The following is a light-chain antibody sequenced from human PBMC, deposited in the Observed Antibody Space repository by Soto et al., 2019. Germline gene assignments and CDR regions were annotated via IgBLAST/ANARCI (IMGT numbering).Light chain of an antibody. J-gene: IGLJ1*01. Sequence: QSVLTQPASVSGSPGQSITISCTGTSSDFGSYNLVSWYQQHPGKAPKLMIYEDSKRPSGVSNRFSGSKSGNTASVTISGLQAEDDADYYCCSYAGSSTYVPGTGTKATVL. CDR2: EDS. V-gene: IGLV2-23*01. CDR1: SSDFGSYNL. CDR3: CSYAGSSTYV.